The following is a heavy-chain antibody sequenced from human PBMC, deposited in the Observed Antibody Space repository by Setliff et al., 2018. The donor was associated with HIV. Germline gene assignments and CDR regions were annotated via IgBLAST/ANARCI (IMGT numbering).Heavy chain of an antibody. D-gene: IGHD5-12*01. Sequence: GGSLRLSCAASGFTFSNYAMSWVRQAPEKGLEWVSAIANSGGYTYHADSVKGRFTISRDNSNNTLSLQMNSLRAEGTALYYCARHRFDFGYYYYYMDVWGKGTTVTVSS. J-gene: IGHJ6*03. CDR1: GFTFSNYA. CDR3: ARHRFDFGYYYYYMDV. CDR2: IANSGGYT. V-gene: IGHV3-23*01.